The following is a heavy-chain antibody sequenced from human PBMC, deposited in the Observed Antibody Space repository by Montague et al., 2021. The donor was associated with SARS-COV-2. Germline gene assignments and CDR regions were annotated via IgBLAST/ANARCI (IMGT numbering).Heavy chain of an antibody. V-gene: IGHV2-70*01. Sequence: PALVNPTQTLTLTCTFSGFSVSTSGLCVSWIRQPPGKALEWLALTDWDDDTYYSTSLKTRLAISKDTSKNQVVLTMTDMDPVDTGTYYCARIPEYSSGGGPDWYFDLWGRGTLVTVSS. J-gene: IGHJ2*01. CDR3: ARIPEYSSGGGPDWYFDL. CDR1: GFSVSTSGLC. D-gene: IGHD6-19*01. CDR2: TDWDDDT.